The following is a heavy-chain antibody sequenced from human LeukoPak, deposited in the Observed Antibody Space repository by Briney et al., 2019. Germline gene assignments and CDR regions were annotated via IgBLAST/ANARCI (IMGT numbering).Heavy chain of an antibody. V-gene: IGHV3-7*05. CDR1: GXTFSSYW. D-gene: IGHD3-16*01. CDR3: AREGDPSVDY. Sequence: AGGSLRLSCAASGXTFSSYWVSWVRQAPGKGLEWVANIKQDGSEKYYVDSVKGRFTISRDNAKNSLYLQMNSLRAEDTAVYYCAREGDPSVDYWGQGTLVTVSS. J-gene: IGHJ4*02. CDR2: IKQDGSEK.